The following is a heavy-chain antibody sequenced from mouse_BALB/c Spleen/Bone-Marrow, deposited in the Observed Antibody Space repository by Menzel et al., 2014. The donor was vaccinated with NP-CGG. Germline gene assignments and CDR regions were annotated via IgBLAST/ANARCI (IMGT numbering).Heavy chain of an antibody. CDR3: ARPIYDGYSAAMDY. V-gene: IGHV1-26*01. CDR2: VNPYNGGT. D-gene: IGHD2-3*01. CDR1: GYSFTGYY. J-gene: IGHJ4*01. Sequence: VQLQQPGPDLVKPGASVKISCKASGYSFTGYYMHWVKQSHGKSLEWIGRVNPYNGGTSYNQKFKDKAILTVDKSSSTAYVELRSLASEDSAVYYCARPIYDGYSAAMDYWGQGTSVTVSS.